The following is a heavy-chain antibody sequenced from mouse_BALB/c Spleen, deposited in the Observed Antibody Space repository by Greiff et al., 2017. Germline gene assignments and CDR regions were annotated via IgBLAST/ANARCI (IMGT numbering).Heavy chain of an antibody. CDR2: ISSGSSTI. D-gene: IGHD1-1*01. CDR1: GFTFSSFG. Sequence: EVKLMESGGGLVQPGGSRKLSCAASGFTFSSFGMHWVRQAPEKGLEWVAYISSGSSTIYYADTVKGRFTISRDNPKNTLFLQMTSLRSEDTAMYYCVYYGSSEGFAYWGQGTLVTVSA. J-gene: IGHJ3*01. CDR3: VYYGSSEGFAY. V-gene: IGHV5-17*02.